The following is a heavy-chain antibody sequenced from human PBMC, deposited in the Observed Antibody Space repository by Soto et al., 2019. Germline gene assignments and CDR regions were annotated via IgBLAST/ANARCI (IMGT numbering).Heavy chain of an antibody. D-gene: IGHD7-27*01. CDR1: GYTFTSYG. Sequence: ASVKVSCKASGYTFTSYGISWVRQAPGQGLEWMGWISAYNGNTNYAQKLQGRVTMTTDTSTSTAYMELRSLRSDDTAVYYCARVLVKLGVYSWGYYYGMDVWGQGTTVTVSS. CDR2: ISAYNGNT. CDR3: ARVLVKLGVYSWGYYYGMDV. V-gene: IGHV1-18*01. J-gene: IGHJ6*02.